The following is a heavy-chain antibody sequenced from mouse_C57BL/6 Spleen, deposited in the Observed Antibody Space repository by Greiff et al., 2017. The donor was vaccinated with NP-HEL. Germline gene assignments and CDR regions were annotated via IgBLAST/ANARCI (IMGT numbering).Heavy chain of an antibody. Sequence: ESGPGLVKPSQSLSLTCSVTGYSITSGYYWNWIRQFPGNKLEWMGSISYDGSNNYNPSLKNRISITRDTSKNQFFLKLNSVTTEDTATYYCARGEGSTMINYFDYWGQGTTLTVSS. CDR1: GYSITSGYY. CDR2: ISYDGSN. D-gene: IGHD2-4*01. CDR3: ARGEGSTMINYFDY. V-gene: IGHV3-6*01. J-gene: IGHJ2*01.